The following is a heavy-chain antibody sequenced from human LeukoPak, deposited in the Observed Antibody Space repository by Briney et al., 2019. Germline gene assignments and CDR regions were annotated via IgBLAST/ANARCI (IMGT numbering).Heavy chain of an antibody. CDR2: IYTSGST. Sequence: PSETLSLTCTVSGGSISSSSYYWGWIRQPPGKGLEWIGRIYTSGSTNYNPSLKSRVTMSVDTSKNQFSLKLSSVTAADTAVYYCAREVGATGENAFDIWGQGTMVTVSS. CDR1: GGSISSSSYY. V-gene: IGHV4-39*07. D-gene: IGHD1-26*01. J-gene: IGHJ3*02. CDR3: AREVGATGENAFDI.